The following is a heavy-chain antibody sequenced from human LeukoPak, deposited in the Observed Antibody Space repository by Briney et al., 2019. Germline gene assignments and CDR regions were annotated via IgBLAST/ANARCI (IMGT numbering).Heavy chain of an antibody. J-gene: IGHJ5*02. CDR3: ARVVIVVVPAARTNNWFDP. CDR2: IYYSGST. V-gene: IGHV4-39*01. Sequence: SETLSLTCTVSGGSISSSSYYWGWIRQPPGKGLEWIGSIYYSGSTYYTPSLKSRVTISVDTSKNQFSLKLSSVTAADTAVYYCARVVIVVVPAARTNNWFDPWGQGTLVTVSS. D-gene: IGHD2-2*01. CDR1: GGSISSSSYY.